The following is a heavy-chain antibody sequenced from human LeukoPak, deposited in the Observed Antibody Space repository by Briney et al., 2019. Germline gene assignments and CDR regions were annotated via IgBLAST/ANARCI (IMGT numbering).Heavy chain of an antibody. Sequence: ASVKVSCKASGYTFTSYAMHWVRQAPGQRLEWMGWINAGNGNTKYSHKSQGRVTITRDTSASTPYMELSSLRSEDTAVYYCARDHSGLNWFDPWGQGTLVTVSS. CDR2: INAGNGNT. D-gene: IGHD2-8*02. CDR3: ARDHSGLNWFDP. V-gene: IGHV1-3*01. CDR1: GYTFTSYA. J-gene: IGHJ5*02.